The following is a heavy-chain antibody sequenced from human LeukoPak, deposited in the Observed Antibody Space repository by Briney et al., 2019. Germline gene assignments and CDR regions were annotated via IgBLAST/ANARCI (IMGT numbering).Heavy chain of an antibody. CDR3: ARPNEINGYIDY. CDR2: IYSGGST. J-gene: IGHJ4*02. CDR1: GFTVSSNY. V-gene: IGHV3-53*01. Sequence: PGGSLRLSCAASGFTVSSNYMSWVRQAPGKGLEWISVIYSGGSTYYADSVKGRFTISRDNSKNTLYLHMDSLRAEDTAVYYCARPNEINGYIDYWGQGTLVTVSS. D-gene: IGHD2-8*01.